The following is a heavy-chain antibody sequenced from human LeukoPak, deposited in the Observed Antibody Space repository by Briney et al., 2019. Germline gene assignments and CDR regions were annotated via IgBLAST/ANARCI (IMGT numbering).Heavy chain of an antibody. Sequence: SETLSLTCTVSGDSISSYYCSWIRQPPGKGLEWIGYIYYSGSTSYNPSLKSRVTISLDTSNNQFSLKLRSVTAADTAVYYCARYSGSYPHDAFDIWGQGTMVTVSS. CDR2: IYYSGST. V-gene: IGHV4-59*01. J-gene: IGHJ3*02. CDR1: GDSISSYY. CDR3: ARYSGSYPHDAFDI. D-gene: IGHD1-26*01.